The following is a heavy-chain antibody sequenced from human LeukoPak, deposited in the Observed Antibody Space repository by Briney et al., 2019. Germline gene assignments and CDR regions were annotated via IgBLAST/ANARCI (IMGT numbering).Heavy chain of an antibody. CDR3: VRDQGGAVSY. CDR2: IYTDGTST. V-gene: IGHV3-74*01. D-gene: IGHD3-16*01. J-gene: IGHJ4*02. Sequence: GGSLRLSCAASGFTFSNYWMHWVRQAPGKGLVWVSRIYTDGTSTGYADSVKGRFIISRDNAQNSLFLQMNSLRAEDTAVYYCVRDQGGAVSYWGQGTLVTVSS. CDR1: GFTFSNYW.